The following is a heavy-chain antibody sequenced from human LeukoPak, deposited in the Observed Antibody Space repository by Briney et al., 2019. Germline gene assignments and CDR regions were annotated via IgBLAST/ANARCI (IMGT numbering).Heavy chain of an antibody. D-gene: IGHD3-16*01. CDR1: GYTFTGYY. V-gene: IGHV1-2*02. J-gene: IGHJ3*02. Sequence: GASVKVSCKASGYTFTGYYMHWMRQAPGQGLEWMGWINPNSGGTNYAQKFQGRVTMTRDTSISTAYMELSRLRSDDTAVYYCARDPGFTFGGVGAFDIWGQGTMVTVSS. CDR3: ARDPGFTFGGVGAFDI. CDR2: INPNSGGT.